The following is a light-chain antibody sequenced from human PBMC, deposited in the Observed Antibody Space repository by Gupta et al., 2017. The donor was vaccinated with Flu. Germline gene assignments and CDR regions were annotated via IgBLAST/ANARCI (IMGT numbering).Light chain of an antibody. V-gene: IGKV3-15*01. CDR3: QQHNHWPPA. CDR1: QGVSVN. Sequence: PATLSVSPGESAILSCRTTQGVSVNLAWYQQKLGQAPRLLIYAASTRATGVPARFSGSGSGTQFTLTITSLQSEDAAVYYCQQHNHWPPAFGGGTKVEIK. CDR2: AAS. J-gene: IGKJ4*01.